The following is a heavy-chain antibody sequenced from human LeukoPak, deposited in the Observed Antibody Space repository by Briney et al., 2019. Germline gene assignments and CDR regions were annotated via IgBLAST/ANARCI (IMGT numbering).Heavy chain of an antibody. CDR1: GYTFTGYY. Sequence: ASVKVSCKPTGYTFTGYYIHWVRKAPGQVLEWMGWINPNSGGTNYAQKFQGRVTMTRDTSISTAYMELSRLRSDDTAVYYCARDSGERGSGSYLIAYWGQGTLVTVSS. V-gene: IGHV1-2*02. D-gene: IGHD3-10*01. CDR3: ARDSGERGSGSYLIAY. CDR2: INPNSGGT. J-gene: IGHJ4*02.